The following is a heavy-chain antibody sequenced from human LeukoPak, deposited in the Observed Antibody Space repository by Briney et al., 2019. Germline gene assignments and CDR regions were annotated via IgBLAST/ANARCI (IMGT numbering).Heavy chain of an antibody. CDR1: GFTFSDYY. CDR3: ARVPQFYSPLDY. J-gene: IGHJ4*02. D-gene: IGHD2/OR15-2a*01. V-gene: IGHV3-11*01. CDR2: MSDNGNSI. Sequence: NPGGSLRLSCAASGFTFSDYYMTWTRQAPGKGLEWVSYMSDNGNSIYYADSVKGRFTISRDNAKNSLYLQMNSLRADDTAVYFCARVPQFYSPLDYWGQGTLVTVSS.